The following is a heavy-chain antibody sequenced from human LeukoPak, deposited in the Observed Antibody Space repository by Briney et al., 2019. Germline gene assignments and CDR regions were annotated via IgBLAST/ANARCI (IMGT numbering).Heavy chain of an antibody. D-gene: IGHD3-3*01. CDR2: ISGSDAGT. Sequence: GGSLRLSCAASGFTFKNYAMSWVRQAPGKGLEWVSAISGSDAGTYYADSVKGRFTVSRDNSKNTLYLQMNSLRAEDTAIYYCAKILYGSGYFLLDSWGQGTLVTVSS. CDR3: AKILYGSGYFLLDS. V-gene: IGHV3-23*01. J-gene: IGHJ4*02. CDR1: GFTFKNYA.